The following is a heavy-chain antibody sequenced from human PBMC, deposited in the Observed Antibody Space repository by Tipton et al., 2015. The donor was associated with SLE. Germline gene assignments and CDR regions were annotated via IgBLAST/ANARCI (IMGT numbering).Heavy chain of an antibody. CDR1: GGSMNSGGAS. J-gene: IGHJ4*02. V-gene: IGHV4-30-2*02. Sequence: TLSLTCAVSGGSMNSGGASWGWIRQPRGKGLEWIGYIYHDGTPYYSPSFKSRVTISVDRSQNQFSLKLTSVTAADTAVYYCARRDFWTGYFDYWGQGTLVTVSS. CDR3: ARRDFWTGYFDY. D-gene: IGHD3/OR15-3a*01. CDR2: IYHDGTP.